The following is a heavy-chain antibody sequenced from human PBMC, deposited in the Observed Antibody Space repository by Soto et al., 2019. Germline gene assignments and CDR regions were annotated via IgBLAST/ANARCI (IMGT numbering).Heavy chain of an antibody. D-gene: IGHD6-19*01. Sequence: QVQLQQWGAGLLKPSETLSLTCAVYGGSFSGYYWSWIRQPPGEGLEWIGEINHSGSTHYNPSLKSRVTVSVDTSKSQFSLKLSSVTSADTSVYYCARGGMIAVAVRGYYFDYWGQGTLVTVSS. CDR3: ARGGMIAVAVRGYYFDY. CDR2: INHSGST. J-gene: IGHJ4*02. CDR1: GGSFSGYY. V-gene: IGHV4-34*01.